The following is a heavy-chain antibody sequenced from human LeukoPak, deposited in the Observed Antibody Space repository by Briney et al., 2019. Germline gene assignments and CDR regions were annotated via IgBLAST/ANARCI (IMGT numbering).Heavy chain of an antibody. Sequence: GGSLRLSCAASGFIFDDYGMTWVRQGPGKGLEWVSGINWDGYSTGYADSVRGRFTISRDNAKNSLYLQMNNQRAEDTAVYYCARARSGFYFDHWGQGTLVTVSS. CDR3: ARARSGFYFDH. CDR2: INWDGYST. J-gene: IGHJ4*02. D-gene: IGHD6-19*01. CDR1: GFIFDDYG. V-gene: IGHV3-20*04.